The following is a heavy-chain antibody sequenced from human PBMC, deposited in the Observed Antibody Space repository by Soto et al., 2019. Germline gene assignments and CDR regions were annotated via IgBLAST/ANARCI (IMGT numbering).Heavy chain of an antibody. CDR1: GFTFSSYG. D-gene: IGHD3-3*01. CDR2: IWYDGSNK. V-gene: IGHV3-33*01. J-gene: IGHJ3*02. CDR3: ARDERFLEWLDAFVI. Sequence: QVQLVESGGGVVQPGRSLRLSCAASGFTFSSYGMHWVRQAPGKGLEWVAVIWYDGSNKYYADSVKGRFTISRDNSKNTLYLQMNSLRAEDTAVYYCARDERFLEWLDAFVIWGQGTMVTVSS.